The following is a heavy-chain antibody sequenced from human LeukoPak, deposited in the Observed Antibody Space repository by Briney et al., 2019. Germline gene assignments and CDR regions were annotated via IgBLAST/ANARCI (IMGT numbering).Heavy chain of an antibody. CDR2: ISGGGNST. J-gene: IGHJ4*02. Sequence: GGSLRLSCAAPGFTFSSYVMSWVRQAPGKGLEWVSTISGGGNSTYYADSVKGRFTISRDNSKNTLYLQMNSLRAEDTAIYYCAKARQGHFDYWGQGTLVTVSS. CDR1: GFTFSSYV. CDR3: AKARQGHFDY. V-gene: IGHV3-23*01.